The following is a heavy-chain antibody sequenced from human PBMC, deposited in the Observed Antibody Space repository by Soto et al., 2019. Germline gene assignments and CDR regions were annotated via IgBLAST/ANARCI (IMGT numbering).Heavy chain of an antibody. CDR1: GYTFTSYA. CDR3: ARGQGGYYDYYYYGMDV. J-gene: IGHJ6*02. D-gene: IGHD3-3*01. V-gene: IGHV1-3*01. CDR2: INAGNGNT. Sequence: QVQLVQSGAEVKKPGASVKVSCKASGYTFTSYAMHWVRQAPGQRLEWMGWINAGNGNTKYSQKFQGRVTITRDTSASTAYLELSSLRSEDTAVYYCARGQGGYYDYYYYGMDVWGQGTTVTVSS.